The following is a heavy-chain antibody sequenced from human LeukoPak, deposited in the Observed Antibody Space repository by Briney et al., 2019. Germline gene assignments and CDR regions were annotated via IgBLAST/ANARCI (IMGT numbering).Heavy chain of an antibody. Sequence: GRSLRLSCAASGFTCSSYAMHWVRQAPGKGLEWVAVISYDGSNKYYADSVKGRFTISRDNSKNTLYLQMNSLRAEDTAVYYCAREGPYAEYFDYWGQGTLVTVSS. CDR3: AREGPYAEYFDY. V-gene: IGHV3-30-3*01. D-gene: IGHD3-16*01. CDR1: GFTCSSYA. J-gene: IGHJ4*02. CDR2: ISYDGSNK.